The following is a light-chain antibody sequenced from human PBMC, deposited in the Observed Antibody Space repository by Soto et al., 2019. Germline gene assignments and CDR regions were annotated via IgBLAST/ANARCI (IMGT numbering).Light chain of an antibody. V-gene: IGLV2-14*01. Sequence: QSVLTQPAPVSGSPGQSITISCTGTNSDVGGYNYVSWYQQHPGKAPKLMIYDVSHRPSGVSDRFSGSKSGNTASLTISGLQAEDEADYYCSSYTSSSTPFYVFGTGTKATVL. CDR2: DVS. CDR3: SSYTSSSTPFYV. J-gene: IGLJ1*01. CDR1: NSDVGGYNY.